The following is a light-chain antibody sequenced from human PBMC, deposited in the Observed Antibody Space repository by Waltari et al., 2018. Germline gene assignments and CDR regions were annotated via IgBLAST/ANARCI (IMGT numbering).Light chain of an antibody. J-gene: IGLJ2*01. Sequence: QSVLTQPPSASGTPGQRVTISCSGSSSNIGTETVTWYQQLPGTAPTLLIYSNNQRPSGVPDRFSGSKSGTSASLAISGLQPEDEADYYCASWDNSLNVVVVGGGTKLTIL. CDR2: SNN. V-gene: IGLV1-44*01. CDR1: SSNIGTET. CDR3: ASWDNSLNVVV.